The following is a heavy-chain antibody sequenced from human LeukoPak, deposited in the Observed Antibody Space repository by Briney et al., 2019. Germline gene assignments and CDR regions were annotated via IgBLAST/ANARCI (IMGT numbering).Heavy chain of an antibody. J-gene: IGHJ4*02. Sequence: SETLSLTCTVSGGSITGYYWSWIRQPPGKGLEWIAYVYYSGSVNYNPSLLSRVTISVDSSKDQFSLKLSSVTAADKAVYYCARYDGDDNNFDYWGLGTLVTVSS. D-gene: IGHD4-17*01. CDR1: GGSITGYY. CDR2: VYYSGSV. V-gene: IGHV4-59*01. CDR3: ARYDGDDNNFDY.